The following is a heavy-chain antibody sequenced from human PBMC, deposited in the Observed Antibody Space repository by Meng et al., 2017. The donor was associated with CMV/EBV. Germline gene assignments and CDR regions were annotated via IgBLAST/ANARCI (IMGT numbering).Heavy chain of an antibody. Sequence: GESLKISCAASGFTFSDYYMSWIRQAPGKGLEWVSYISSSGSTIYYADSVKGRFTISRGNAKNSLYLQMNSLRAEDTAVYYCARDRPTRKSNPNIVVVPGGVDYWGQGTLVTVSS. J-gene: IGHJ4*02. CDR1: GFTFSDYY. CDR2: ISSSGSTI. D-gene: IGHD2-2*01. V-gene: IGHV3-11*01. CDR3: ARDRPTRKSNPNIVVVPGGVDY.